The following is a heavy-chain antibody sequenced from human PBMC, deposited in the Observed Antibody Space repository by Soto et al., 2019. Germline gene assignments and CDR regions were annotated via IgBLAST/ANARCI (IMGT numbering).Heavy chain of an antibody. J-gene: IGHJ4*02. D-gene: IGHD2-2*01. CDR3: AKPIVVVPAARAFDY. V-gene: IGHV3-23*01. Sequence: PGGSLRLSCAASGFTFSSYAMSWVRQAPGKGLEWVSAISGSGGSTYYADSVKGRFTISRDNSKNTLYLQMNSLRAEDTAVYYCAKPIVVVPAARAFDYWGQGTLVTVSS. CDR1: GFTFSSYA. CDR2: ISGSGGST.